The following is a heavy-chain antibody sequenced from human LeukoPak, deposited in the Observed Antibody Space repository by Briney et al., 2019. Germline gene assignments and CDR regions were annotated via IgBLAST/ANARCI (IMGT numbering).Heavy chain of an antibody. Sequence: GGSLRLSCAASGFTSSSYWMHWVRQAPGKGLMWASRINIGVSDTLYADSVKGRFTISRDNAKNTLYLQMNSLRAEDTAVYYCARGMATVTGPFDSWGQGTLVTVSS. D-gene: IGHD4-17*01. CDR3: ARGMATVTGPFDS. J-gene: IGHJ4*02. CDR2: INIGVSDT. V-gene: IGHV3-74*01. CDR1: GFTSSSYW.